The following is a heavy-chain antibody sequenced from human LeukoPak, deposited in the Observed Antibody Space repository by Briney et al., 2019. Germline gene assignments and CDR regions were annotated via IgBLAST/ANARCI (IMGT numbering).Heavy chain of an antibody. D-gene: IGHD6-19*01. J-gene: IGHJ4*02. CDR2: IGSNGRST. CDR3: VNRISGWVY. V-gene: IGHV3-64D*06. Sequence: GGSLRLSCSASGFTFDRFAMHWVRQAPGKGLEYLSGIGSNGRSTHNADSVKGRFTISRDNSKNTLFLQMTSLRTEDTAVYYCVNRISGWVYWGQGTLVTVSS. CDR1: GFTFDRFA.